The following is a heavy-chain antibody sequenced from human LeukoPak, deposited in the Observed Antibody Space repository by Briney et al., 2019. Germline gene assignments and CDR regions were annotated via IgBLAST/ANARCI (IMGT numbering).Heavy chain of an antibody. V-gene: IGHV4-34*01. CDR3: ARLPLRYCSGGSCYGWFDP. CDR2: INHSGST. J-gene: IGHJ5*02. CDR1: GGSFSGYY. D-gene: IGHD2-15*01. Sequence: PSETLSLTCAVYGGSFSGYYWSWIRQPPGKGLEWIGEINHSGSTNYNPSLKSRVTISVDTSKNQFSLKLSSVTAADTAVYYCARLPLRYCSGGSCYGWFDPWGQGTLVTVSS.